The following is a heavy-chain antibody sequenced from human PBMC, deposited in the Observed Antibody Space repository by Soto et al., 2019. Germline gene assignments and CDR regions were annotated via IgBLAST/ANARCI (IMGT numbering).Heavy chain of an antibody. Sequence: ASVKVSCKVSGYTLTELSMHWVRQAPGKGLEWMGGFDPEDGETIYAQKFQGRVTMTEDTSTDTAYMELSSLRSEDTAVYYCATSIVGATTPLLDYYYGMDVWGQGXTVTVSS. V-gene: IGHV1-24*01. CDR3: ATSIVGATTPLLDYYYGMDV. D-gene: IGHD1-26*01. CDR1: GYTLTELS. CDR2: FDPEDGET. J-gene: IGHJ6*02.